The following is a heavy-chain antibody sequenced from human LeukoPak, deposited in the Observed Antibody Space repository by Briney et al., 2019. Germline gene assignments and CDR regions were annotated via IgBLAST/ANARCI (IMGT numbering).Heavy chain of an antibody. CDR2: MNPNSGNT. Sequence: ASVKVSCKASGYTFTSYDINWVRQATGQGLEWMGWMNPNSGNTGYAQKFQGRVTMTRNTSISTAYMELSSLRSEDTAVYYCARGSLITMVRGVITGPHYYYYYGMDVWGQGTTVTVSS. CDR3: ARGSLITMVRGVITGPHYYYYYGMDV. CDR1: GYTFTSYD. D-gene: IGHD3-10*01. V-gene: IGHV1-8*01. J-gene: IGHJ6*02.